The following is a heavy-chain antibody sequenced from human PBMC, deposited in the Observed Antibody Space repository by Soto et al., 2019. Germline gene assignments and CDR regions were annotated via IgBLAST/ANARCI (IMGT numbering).Heavy chain of an antibody. CDR2: ISYDGSNK. J-gene: IGHJ3*02. Sequence: VQLLESGGGVVQPGRSLRLSCAASGFTFSSYAMHWVRQAPGKGLEWVAVISYDGSNKYYADSVKGRFTISRDNSKNTLYLQMNSLRAEDTAVYYCANTRGYGDYGGAFDIWGQGTMVTVSS. CDR1: GFTFSSYA. V-gene: IGHV3-30-3*01. D-gene: IGHD4-17*01. CDR3: ANTRGYGDYGGAFDI.